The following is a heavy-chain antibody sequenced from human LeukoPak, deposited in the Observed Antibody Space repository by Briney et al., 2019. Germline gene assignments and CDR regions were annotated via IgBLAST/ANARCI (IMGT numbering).Heavy chain of an antibody. J-gene: IGHJ4*02. V-gene: IGHV4-34*01. Sequence: PSETLSLTCAVYGGSFSGYYWSWIRQPPGKGLEWIGEINHSGSTNYNPSLKSRATISVDTSKNQFSLKLSSVTAADTAVYYCARGVRLVPFDFWGQGTLVTVSS. D-gene: IGHD2-8*02. CDR2: INHSGST. CDR3: ARGVRLVPFDF. CDR1: GGSFSGYY.